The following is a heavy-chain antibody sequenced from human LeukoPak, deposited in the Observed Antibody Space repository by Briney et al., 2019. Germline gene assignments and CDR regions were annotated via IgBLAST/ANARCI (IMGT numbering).Heavy chain of an antibody. CDR1: GFTFSSYG. CDR2: IRYDGSNK. CDR3: TRHESPGIAVAGTDRGIDY. D-gene: IGHD6-19*01. J-gene: IGHJ4*02. Sequence: QSGGSLRLSCAASGFTFSSYGMHWVRQAPGKGLEWVAFIRYDGSNKYYADSVKGRFTISRDNSKNTLYLQMNSLRAEDTAVYYCTRHESPGIAVAGTDRGIDYWGQGTLVTVSS. V-gene: IGHV3-30*02.